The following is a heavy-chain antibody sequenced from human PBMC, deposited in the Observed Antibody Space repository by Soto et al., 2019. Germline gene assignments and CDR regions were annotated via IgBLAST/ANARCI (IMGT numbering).Heavy chain of an antibody. D-gene: IGHD2-15*01. CDR2: IYYSGST. Sequence: SETLSLTCTVSGGSISSYYWSWIRQPPGKGLEWIGYIYYSGSTNYNPSLKSRVTISVDTSKNQFSLKLNSVTAADTAVYYCARGGVAALDYYYYYYMDVWGKGTTVTVSS. V-gene: IGHV4-59*01. CDR1: GGSISSYY. J-gene: IGHJ6*03. CDR3: ARGGVAALDYYYYYYMDV.